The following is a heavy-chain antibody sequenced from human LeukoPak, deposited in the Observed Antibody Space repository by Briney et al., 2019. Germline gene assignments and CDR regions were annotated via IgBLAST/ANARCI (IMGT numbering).Heavy chain of an antibody. J-gene: IGHJ6*02. CDR1: GGTFSSYA. CDR3: ARGPSGYDSSYYYGMDV. Sequence: SVKVSCKASGGTFSSYAISWVRQAPGQGLEWMGGIIPIFGTASYAQKFQGRVTITADESTSTAYMELSSLRSEDTAVYYCARGPSGYDSSYYYGMDVWGQGTTVTVSS. D-gene: IGHD5-12*01. CDR2: IIPIFGTA. V-gene: IGHV1-69*13.